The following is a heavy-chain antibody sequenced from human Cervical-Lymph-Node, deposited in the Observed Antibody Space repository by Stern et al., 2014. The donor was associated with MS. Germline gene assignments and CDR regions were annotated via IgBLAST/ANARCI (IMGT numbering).Heavy chain of an antibody. Sequence: QVQLVESGGGVVQPGRSLRLSCAASGFTFSNYAMHWVRPAQGKGLEWVAVISYDGSNKYYADSVKGRFTISRDKSKNTLYLQMNSLRAEDTAVYYCAVVPPGGGYYYFYGMDVWGQGTTVTVSS. J-gene: IGHJ6*02. V-gene: IGHV3-30-3*01. CDR2: ISYDGSNK. CDR3: AVVPPGGGYYYFYGMDV. D-gene: IGHD2-2*01. CDR1: GFTFSNYA.